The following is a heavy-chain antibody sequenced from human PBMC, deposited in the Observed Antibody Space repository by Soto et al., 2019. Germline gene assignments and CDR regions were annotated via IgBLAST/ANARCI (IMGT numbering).Heavy chain of an antibody. V-gene: IGHV3-23*01. CDR1: GFTFSSYA. CDR3: AKDQAYYYGSGSYYPPRQWLNPPERQFDY. Sequence: GGSLRLSCAASGFTFSSYAMSWVRQAPGKGLEWVSAISGSGGSTYYADSVKGRFTISRDNSKNTLYLQMNSLRAEDTAVYYCAKDQAYYYGSGSYYPPRQWLNPPERQFDYWGQGTLVTVSS. D-gene: IGHD3-10*01. CDR2: ISGSGGST. J-gene: IGHJ4*02.